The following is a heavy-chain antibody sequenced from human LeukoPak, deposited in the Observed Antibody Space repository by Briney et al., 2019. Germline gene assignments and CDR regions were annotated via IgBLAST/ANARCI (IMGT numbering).Heavy chain of an antibody. J-gene: IGHJ4*02. D-gene: IGHD3-22*01. Sequence: PETLSLTCTVSGGSISSSSYYWGWIRQPPGKGLEWIGSIYYSGSTYYNPSLKSRVTISVDTSKNQFSLKLSSVTAADTAVYYCARRGLRYYYDSWGQGTLVTVSS. V-gene: IGHV4-39*01. CDR3: ARRGLRYYYDS. CDR1: GGSISSSSYY. CDR2: IYYSGST.